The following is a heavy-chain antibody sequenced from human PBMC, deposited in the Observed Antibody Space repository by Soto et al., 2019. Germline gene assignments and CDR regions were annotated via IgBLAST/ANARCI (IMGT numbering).Heavy chain of an antibody. V-gene: IGHV3-23*01. CDR3: ATWDRYYAMDV. CDR2: ISGRGGST. J-gene: IGHJ6*02. Sequence: VQLLESGGGLVQPGGSQRLACAASGFTFSTYAMSWVRQAPWTGLEWVSGISGRGGSTYYADSVKDRFTVSRDNAKNTMYRQMNGLRADDTAVYYCATWDRYYAMDVWGQGTTVTVSS. D-gene: IGHD1-26*01. CDR1: GFTFSTYA.